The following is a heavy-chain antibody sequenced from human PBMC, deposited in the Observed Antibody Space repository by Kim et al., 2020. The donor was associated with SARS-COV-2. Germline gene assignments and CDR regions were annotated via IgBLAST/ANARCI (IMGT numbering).Heavy chain of an antibody. CDR2: IIPIFGTA. J-gene: IGHJ4*02. Sequence: SVKVSCKASGGTFSSYAISWVRQAPGQGLEWMGGIIPIFGTANYAQKFQGRVTITADESTSTAYMELSSLRSEDTAVYYCAREGGRSGATTGWGQGTLVTVSS. V-gene: IGHV1-69*13. D-gene: IGHD1-26*01. CDR3: AREGGRSGATTG. CDR1: GGTFSSYA.